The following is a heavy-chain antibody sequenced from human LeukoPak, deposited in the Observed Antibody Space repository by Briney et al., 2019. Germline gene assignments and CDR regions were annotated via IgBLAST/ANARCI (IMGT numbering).Heavy chain of an antibody. CDR1: GFTFSSYW. D-gene: IGHD3-3*01. CDR3: ARRTYDFWSGYPGAFDY. J-gene: IGHJ4*02. Sequence: GGSLRLSCAASGFTFSSYWMSWVRQAPGKGLEWVANIKQDGSEKYYVDSVKGRFTISRDNAKNSLYLQMNSLRAEDTAVYYCARRTYDFWSGYPGAFDYWGQGTLVTVSS. CDR2: IKQDGSEK. V-gene: IGHV3-7*01.